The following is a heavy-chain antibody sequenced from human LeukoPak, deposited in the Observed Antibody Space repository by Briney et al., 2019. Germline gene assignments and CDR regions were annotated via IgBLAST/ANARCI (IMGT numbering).Heavy chain of an antibody. CDR1: GFTFTDHA. Sequence: TGGSLRLSCAASGFTFTDHALTWVRQSPGKGLESVASINAGGDRIHFADSVKGRFTISRDNAKNSLYLQMNSLRAEDTAVYYCARGRIVAGYFDYWGQGTLVTVSS. CDR3: ARGRIVAGYFDY. D-gene: IGHD6-25*01. J-gene: IGHJ4*02. V-gene: IGHV3-23*01. CDR2: INAGGDRI.